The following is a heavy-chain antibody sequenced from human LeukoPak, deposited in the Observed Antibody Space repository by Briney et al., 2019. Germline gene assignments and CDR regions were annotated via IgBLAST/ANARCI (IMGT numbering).Heavy chain of an antibody. CDR2: ISSSSSTI. V-gene: IGHV3-48*01. Sequence: PGGSLRLSCAASGLTFSSYSMNWVRQAPGKGLEWVSYISSSSSTIYYADSVKGRFTISRDNAKNSLYLQMNSLRAEDTAVYYCARNQYYDILTDPYYYGMDVWGQGTTVTVSS. D-gene: IGHD3-9*01. CDR3: ARNQYYDILTDPYYYGMDV. CDR1: GLTFSSYS. J-gene: IGHJ6*02.